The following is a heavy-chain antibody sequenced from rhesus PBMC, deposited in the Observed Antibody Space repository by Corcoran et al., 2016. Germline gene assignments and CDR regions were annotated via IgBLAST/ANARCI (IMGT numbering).Heavy chain of an antibody. D-gene: IGHD4-35*01. Sequence: EVQLVESGGGLVQPGGSLKLSCAASGLTFSSYGMSWVLQAPGKGLEWVSAINSGGDNTYYADSVKGRFTISRDNSKNTLSLQMNSLRAEDTAVYYCAKDEDYGNLLYWGQGVLVTVSS. CDR2: INSGGDNT. V-gene: IGHV3S5*01. J-gene: IGHJ4*01. CDR3: AKDEDYGNLLY. CDR1: GLTFSSYG.